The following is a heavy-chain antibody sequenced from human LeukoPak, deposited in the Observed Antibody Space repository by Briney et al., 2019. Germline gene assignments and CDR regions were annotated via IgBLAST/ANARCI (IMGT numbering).Heavy chain of an antibody. Sequence: SGGSLRLSCAASGFDFNNYNMNWVRQAPGKGLEWVSSITSSGTYIYYADSVKGRFTISRDNAKNSLYLQMNSLRPEDTAVYYCARDPYSGSYGDYYYYYMDVWGKGTTVTVSS. CDR2: ITSSGTYI. CDR3: ARDPYSGSYGDYYYYYMDV. CDR1: GFDFNNYN. J-gene: IGHJ6*03. V-gene: IGHV3-21*01. D-gene: IGHD1-26*01.